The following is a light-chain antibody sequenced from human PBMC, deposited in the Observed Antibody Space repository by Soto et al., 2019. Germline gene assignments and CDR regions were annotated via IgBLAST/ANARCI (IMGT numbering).Light chain of an antibody. Sequence: EIVMTQSPATLPVSPGERATLSCRASQSVPSNLAWYQQKPGQAPRLLISGASTRATGIPARFSGSGSGTEFTLIISSLQSEDFAVYYCQQYHHWPWTFGQGTKVEI. CDR2: GAS. CDR1: QSVPSN. CDR3: QQYHHWPWT. V-gene: IGKV3-15*01. J-gene: IGKJ1*01.